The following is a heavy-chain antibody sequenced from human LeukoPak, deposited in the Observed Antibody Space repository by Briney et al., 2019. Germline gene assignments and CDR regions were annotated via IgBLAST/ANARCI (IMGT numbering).Heavy chain of an antibody. V-gene: IGHV3-7*01. D-gene: IGHD3-22*01. Sequence: GGSLRLSCAASGFTFSSHWMSWVRQAPGKGLEWVANIKQDGSEKYYVDSVKGRFTISRDNAKNSLYLQMNSLRAEDTAVYYCARDVLHSYYYDSSGYRPNWFDPWGQGTLVTVSS. CDR1: GFTFSSHW. J-gene: IGHJ5*02. CDR2: IKQDGSEK. CDR3: ARDVLHSYYYDSSGYRPNWFDP.